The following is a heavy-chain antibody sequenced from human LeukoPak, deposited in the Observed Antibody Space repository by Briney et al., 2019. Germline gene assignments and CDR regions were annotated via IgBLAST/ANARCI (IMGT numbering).Heavy chain of an antibody. J-gene: IGHJ5*02. CDR3: ASLSNGAENWFDP. CDR1: GGSISSYY. Sequence: PSETLSLTCTISGGSISSYYWSWIRQPPGKGLEWIGYIYYSGSTNYNPSLKSRVTISVDTPKNQFSLKLSSVTAADTAVYYCASLSNGAENWFDPWGQGTLVTVSS. CDR2: IYYSGST. V-gene: IGHV4-59*01. D-gene: IGHD2-8*01.